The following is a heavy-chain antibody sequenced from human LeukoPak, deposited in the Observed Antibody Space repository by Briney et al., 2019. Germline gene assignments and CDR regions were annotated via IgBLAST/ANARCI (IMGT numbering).Heavy chain of an antibody. CDR2: MNPNSCNT. CDR3: ARGCNSGSYLSRYFDFDY. Sequence: GASLKVACKESGGTFSSYAICWVRQTPGQGLEWMGWMNPNSCNTGYAQKLQGRVTITRNTSISTAYMELSSLRSEDTAVYYCARGCNSGSYLSRYFDFDYWGQGTLVTVSS. J-gene: IGHJ4*02. V-gene: IGHV1-8*03. CDR1: GGTFSSYA. D-gene: IGHD1-26*01.